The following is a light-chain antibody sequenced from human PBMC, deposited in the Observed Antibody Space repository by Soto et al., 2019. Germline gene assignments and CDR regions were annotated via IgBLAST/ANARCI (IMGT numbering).Light chain of an antibody. CDR3: QQSYNTPRT. J-gene: IGKJ1*01. Sequence: DIEMTQSPSSLSAFVGDRVTITCRASQSINNYLNWYQQKPGKAPRLLIYVAATLQGGVPSRFTGSGSGTNFTLTITSLQPEDFATYYCQQSYNTPRTFGQGTKVDIK. V-gene: IGKV1-39*01. CDR2: VAA. CDR1: QSINNY.